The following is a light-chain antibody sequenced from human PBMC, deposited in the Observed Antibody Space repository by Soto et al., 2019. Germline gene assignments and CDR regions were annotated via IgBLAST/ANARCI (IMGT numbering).Light chain of an antibody. J-gene: IGKJ1*01. CDR2: GAS. CDR1: QSVSSSY. Sequence: EIVLTQSPGTLSLSPGERATLSCRASQSVSSSYLAWYQQKPGQAPRLLIYGASRRATGIPDRFRGSGSGTDFTLTISRLEPEDFAVYYCQQYGSSRWTFGQGTKVEIK. V-gene: IGKV3-20*01. CDR3: QQYGSSRWT.